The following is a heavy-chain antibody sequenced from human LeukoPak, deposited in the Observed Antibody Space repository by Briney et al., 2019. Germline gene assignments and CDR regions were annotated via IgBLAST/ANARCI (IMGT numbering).Heavy chain of an antibody. J-gene: IGHJ4*02. CDR3: AREGGSGSYNFDY. Sequence: GASVKVSCKASGYTFTGYYMHWVRQAPGQGLEWMGWINPNSGGTNYAQKFQGRVTMTRNTSISTAYMELSSLRSEDTAVYYCAREGGSGSYNFDYWGQGTLVTVSS. D-gene: IGHD3-10*01. V-gene: IGHV1-2*02. CDR1: GYTFTGYY. CDR2: INPNSGGT.